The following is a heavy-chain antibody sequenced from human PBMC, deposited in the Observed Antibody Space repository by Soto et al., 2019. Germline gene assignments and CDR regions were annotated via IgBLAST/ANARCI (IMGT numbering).Heavy chain of an antibody. CDR3: ARDYGPVGRFHP. CDR2: IYYSGTT. CDR1: GDSISSYY. Sequence: SETLSLTCSVSGDSISSYYWSWIRQPPGKGLEWIGFIYYSGTTNYNPSLKSRVTMSVDTSNNQFSLNLRSVTAADTAVYYCARDYGPVGRFHPWGQGTRVTVAS. J-gene: IGHJ5*02. D-gene: IGHD3-10*01. V-gene: IGHV4-59*01.